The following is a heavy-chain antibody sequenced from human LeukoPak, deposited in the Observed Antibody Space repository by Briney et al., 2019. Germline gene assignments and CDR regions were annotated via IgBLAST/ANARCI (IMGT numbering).Heavy chain of an antibody. D-gene: IGHD3-22*01. Sequence: SETLSLTCTVSGGSISSYYWSWVRQPPGKGLEWIGYIYYSGSTNYNPSLKSRVTISVDTSKSQCSLKLSSVTAADTAVYYCARPLGYYDSSGYQPLGAFDIWGQGTMVTVSS. V-gene: IGHV4-59*08. CDR3: ARPLGYYDSSGYQPLGAFDI. CDR2: IYYSGST. CDR1: GGSISSYY. J-gene: IGHJ3*02.